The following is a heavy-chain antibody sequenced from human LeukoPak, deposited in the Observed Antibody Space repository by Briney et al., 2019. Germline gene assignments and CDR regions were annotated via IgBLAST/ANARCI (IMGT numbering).Heavy chain of an antibody. CDR1: GGSFSGYY. Sequence: SETLSLTCAVYGGSFSGYYWSWIRQPPGKGLEWIGEINHSGSTNYNPSLKSRVTISVDTSKNQFSLKLSSVTAADTAVYYCARGNLDSYGPPFGFDYWGQGTLVTVSS. V-gene: IGHV4-34*01. J-gene: IGHJ4*02. CDR2: INHSGST. CDR3: ARGNLDSYGPPFGFDY. D-gene: IGHD5-18*01.